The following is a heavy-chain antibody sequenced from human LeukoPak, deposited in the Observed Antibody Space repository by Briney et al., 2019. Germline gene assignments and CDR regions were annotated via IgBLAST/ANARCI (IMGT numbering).Heavy chain of an antibody. D-gene: IGHD3-10*01. CDR1: GYTFTTYY. CDR3: ARDLRSGSVRFDY. V-gene: IGHV1-46*01. J-gene: IGHJ4*02. CDR2: INPTSGST. Sequence: ASVKLSCKASGYTFTTYYIHWVPQAPGPGLESMGIINPTSGSTNSAQTFPGRVNMTRDTSTSTVYMVLSGLTSEDTGVYYCARDLRSGSVRFDYWGQGTLVTVSS.